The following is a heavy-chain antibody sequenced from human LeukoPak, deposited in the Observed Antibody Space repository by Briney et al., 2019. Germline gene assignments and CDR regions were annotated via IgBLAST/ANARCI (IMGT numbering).Heavy chain of an antibody. V-gene: IGHV3-64D*09. CDR3: VRAGIRAASYYLDY. CDR1: GFTFTNYA. Sequence: GGSLRLSCSASGFTFTNYAVHWVRQAPGKGLEYVSCIRSNGGSTYYADSLKGRFTISRDNSKNTLYPQMRSLRPEDTAVYYCVRAGIRAASYYLDYWGQGTLVTVSS. D-gene: IGHD6-13*01. J-gene: IGHJ4*02. CDR2: IRSNGGST.